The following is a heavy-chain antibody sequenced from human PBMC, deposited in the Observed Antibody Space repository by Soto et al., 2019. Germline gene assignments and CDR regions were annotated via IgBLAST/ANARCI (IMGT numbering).Heavy chain of an antibody. CDR2: INPSGGST. V-gene: IGHV1-46*01. Sequence: ASVKVSCKASGYTFTSYYMHWVRQAPGQGLEWMGIINPSGGSTSYAQKFQGRVTMTRDTSTSTVYIELSSLRSEDTAVYYCARDQRAMIVVVTQALDAFDIWGQGTMVTVS. CDR1: GYTFTSYY. CDR3: ARDQRAMIVVVTQALDAFDI. D-gene: IGHD3-22*01. J-gene: IGHJ3*02.